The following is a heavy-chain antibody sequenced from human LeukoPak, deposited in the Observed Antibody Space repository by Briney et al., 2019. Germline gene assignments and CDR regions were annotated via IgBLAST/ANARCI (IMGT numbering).Heavy chain of an antibody. J-gene: IGHJ5*02. V-gene: IGHV4-59*08. CDR3: ARHPARCGELAYWFDP. Sequence: SETLSLTCTVSGGSISSYYWSWIRQPPGKGLEWIGYIYYSGSTNYNPSLKSRVTISVATSKNQFSLKLSSVTAADTAVYYCARHPARCGELAYWFDPWGQGTLVTVSS. CDR2: IYYSGST. CDR1: GGSISSYY. D-gene: IGHD3-10*02.